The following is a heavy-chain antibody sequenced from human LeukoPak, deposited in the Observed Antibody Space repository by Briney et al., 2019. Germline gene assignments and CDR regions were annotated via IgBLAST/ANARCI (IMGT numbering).Heavy chain of an antibody. CDR3: XXSYSSGWFYHYGMDV. Sequence: PGGSLRLSCAASGFTFSSYAMSWVRQAPGKGLEWVSAISGSGGSTYYADSVKGRFTISRDNSKNTLYLQMNSLRAEATAVYYCXXSYSSGWFYHYGMDVWGQGTTVTVSS. V-gene: IGHV3-23*01. CDR1: GFTFSSYA. CDR2: ISGSGGST. J-gene: IGHJ6*02. D-gene: IGHD6-19*01.